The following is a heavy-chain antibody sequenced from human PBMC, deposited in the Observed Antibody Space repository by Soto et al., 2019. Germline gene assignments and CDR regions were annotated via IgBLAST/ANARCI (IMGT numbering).Heavy chain of an antibody. V-gene: IGHV4-4*02. CDR1: GGSISISNW. D-gene: IGHD5-18*01. CDR2: IYHSGST. Sequence: PSETLSLTCAVSGGSISISNWWICVRQPPGKGLEWIWEIYHSGSTNYNPSLKSRVTISVDKSKNQFSLKLSSVTAADTAVYYCARVPEADTAPLPFDYWCQGTVFTVSS. J-gene: IGHJ4*02. CDR3: ARVPEADTAPLPFDY.